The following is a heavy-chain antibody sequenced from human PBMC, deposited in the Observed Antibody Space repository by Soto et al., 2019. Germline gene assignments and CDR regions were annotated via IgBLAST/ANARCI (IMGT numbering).Heavy chain of an antibody. J-gene: IGHJ4*02. CDR1: GYNFSSYW. V-gene: IGHV5-51*01. CDR3: ARGDILTGHYKAGFDY. Sequence: PGESLKISCKGSGYNFSSYWVGWVRQMPGKGLEWMGIIYPGESFTTYSPAFQGQVTISADKSVTTAYLQWSSLKASDTAMYYCARGDILTGHYKAGFDYWGQGTLVTVSS. D-gene: IGHD3-9*01. CDR2: IYPGESFT.